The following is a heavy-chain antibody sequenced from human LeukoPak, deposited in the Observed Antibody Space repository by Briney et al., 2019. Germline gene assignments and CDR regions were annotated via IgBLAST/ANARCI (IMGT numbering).Heavy chain of an antibody. Sequence: SETLSLTCTVSGGSISSSSYYWGWIRQPPGKGLEWIGSIYYSGSTYYNPSLKSRVTISVDTSKNQFSLKLSSVTAADTAVYYCARVDTMIVVVRYWGQGTLVTVSS. CDR1: GGSISSSSYY. CDR2: IYYSGST. D-gene: IGHD3-22*01. CDR3: ARVDTMIVVVRY. J-gene: IGHJ4*02. V-gene: IGHV4-39*07.